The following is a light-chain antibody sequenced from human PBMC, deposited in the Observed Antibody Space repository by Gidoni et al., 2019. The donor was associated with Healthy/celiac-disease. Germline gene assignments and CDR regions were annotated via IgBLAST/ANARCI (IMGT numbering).Light chain of an antibody. V-gene: IGLV2-14*01. CDR1: SSDVGGYTY. CDR2: YVS. CDR3: SSYTSSSTQV. J-gene: IGLJ1*01. Sequence: QSALTQPASVSGSPGQSITIPCTGTSSDVGGYTYVSWYQQHPGKAPKLMIYYVSNRPSGVSNRFSGSKSGNTASLTISGLQAEDEADYYCSSYTSSSTQVFGTGTKVTVL.